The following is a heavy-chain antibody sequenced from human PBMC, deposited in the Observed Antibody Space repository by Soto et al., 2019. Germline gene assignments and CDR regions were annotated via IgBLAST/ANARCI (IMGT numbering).Heavy chain of an antibody. J-gene: IGHJ4*02. CDR1: GFSFSTYS. V-gene: IGHV3-23*01. CDR3: ARWDGYGDV. Sequence: VGSLRLSGAASGFSFSTYSMAWVRQTPGKGLAWVSGLSGGGSNTFYADSVQGRFTISVDNSKNTVYLQMNSLRVEDTAVYYCARWDGYGDVWGQGTLVTVSS. CDR2: LSGGGSNT. D-gene: IGHD4-17*01.